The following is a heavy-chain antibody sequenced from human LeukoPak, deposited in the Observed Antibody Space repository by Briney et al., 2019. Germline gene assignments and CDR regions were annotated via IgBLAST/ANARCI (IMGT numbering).Heavy chain of an antibody. V-gene: IGHV3-74*01. J-gene: IGHJ4*02. D-gene: IGHD7-27*01. CDR3: ARGTEDWGSPYYFDY. Sequence: GGSLRLSCAASGFTFSSYWMHWVRQAPGKGLVWVSRINSDGSSTSYADSVKGRFTISRDNAKNTLYLQMNSLRAEDTAVYYCARGTEDWGSPYYFDYWGQGTLVTVSS. CDR1: GFTFSSYW. CDR2: INSDGSST.